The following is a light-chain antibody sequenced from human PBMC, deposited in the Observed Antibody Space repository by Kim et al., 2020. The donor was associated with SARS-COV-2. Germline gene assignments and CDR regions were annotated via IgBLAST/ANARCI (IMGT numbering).Light chain of an antibody. J-gene: IGLJ2*01. CDR1: SSDVGNY. CDR3: TSYTSSSTVV. Sequence: SPGQSITISCTGTSSDVGNYVSWYQQQPGKAPKLMIYDVSNRPSGVSNRFSGSKSVNTASLTIPGLQAEDEADYYCTSYTSSSTVVFGGGTQLTVL. CDR2: DVS. V-gene: IGLV2-14*03.